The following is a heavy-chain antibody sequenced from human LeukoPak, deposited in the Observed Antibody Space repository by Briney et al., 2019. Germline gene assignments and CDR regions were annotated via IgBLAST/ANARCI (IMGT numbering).Heavy chain of an antibody. V-gene: IGHV4-4*02. CDR1: GGSISSSNW. D-gene: IGHD3-9*01. CDR2: IYHSGST. Sequence: SGTLSLTCAVSGGSISSSNWWSWVRQPPGKGLEWIGEIYHSGSTNYNPSLKGRVTISVDKSKNQFSLKLSSVTAADTAVYYCARESDILTGLSAFDIWGQGTMVTVSS. CDR3: ARESDILTGLSAFDI. J-gene: IGHJ3*02.